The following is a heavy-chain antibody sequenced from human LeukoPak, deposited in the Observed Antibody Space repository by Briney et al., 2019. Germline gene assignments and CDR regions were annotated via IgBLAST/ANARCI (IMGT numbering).Heavy chain of an antibody. CDR2: ISGSGGST. D-gene: IGHD3-9*01. Sequence: GGSLRLSCAASGFTFSSYAMSWVRQAPGKGLEWVSAISGSGGSTYYADSVKGRFTISRDNSKNTLYLQMNSLRAEDTAVYYCAKDRIRGYDILTGYYRYNWFDPWGQGTLVTVSS. CDR3: AKDRIRGYDILTGYYRYNWFDP. J-gene: IGHJ5*02. V-gene: IGHV3-23*01. CDR1: GFTFSSYA.